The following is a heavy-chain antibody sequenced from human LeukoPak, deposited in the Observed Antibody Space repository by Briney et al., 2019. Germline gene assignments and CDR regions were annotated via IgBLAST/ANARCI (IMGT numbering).Heavy chain of an antibody. CDR1: GFSFSSYG. CDR3: AKSTRGYSYGYLGYFDY. J-gene: IGHJ4*02. D-gene: IGHD5-18*01. Sequence: GGSLRLSCAASGFSFSSYGMHWVRQAPGKGLEWVAVISYDGSNKYYADSVKGRFTISRDNSKNTLYLQMNSLRAEDTAVYYCAKSTRGYSYGYLGYFDYWGQGTLVTVSS. V-gene: IGHV3-30*18. CDR2: ISYDGSNK.